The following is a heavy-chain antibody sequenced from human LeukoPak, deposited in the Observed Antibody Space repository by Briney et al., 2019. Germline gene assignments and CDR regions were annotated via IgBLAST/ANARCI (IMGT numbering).Heavy chain of an antibody. V-gene: IGHV3-30*03. D-gene: IGHD3-10*01. Sequence: PGRSLRLSCAASGFTFSSYGMHWVRQAPGKGLEWVAVISYDGSNKYYADSVKGRFTISRDNAKNSLYLQMNSLRDEDTAVYYCARDRPLLWFGELFPTGFDYWGQGTLVTVSS. J-gene: IGHJ4*02. CDR3: ARDRPLLWFGELFPTGFDY. CDR1: GFTFSSYG. CDR2: ISYDGSNK.